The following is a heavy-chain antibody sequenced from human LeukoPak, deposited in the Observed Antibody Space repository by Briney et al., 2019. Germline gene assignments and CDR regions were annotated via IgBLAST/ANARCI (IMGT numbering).Heavy chain of an antibody. D-gene: IGHD6-13*01. J-gene: IGHJ5*02. V-gene: IGHV1-24*01. CDR3: ATGYSSSWYRWFDP. CDR2: FDPEDGET. CDR1: GYTLTELS. Sequence: ASVKVSCKVSGYTLTELSMHWVRQAPGKGLEWMGGFDPEDGETIYAQKFQGRVTMTGDTSTDTAYMELSSLRSEDTAVYYCATGYSSSWYRWFDPWGQGTLVTVSS.